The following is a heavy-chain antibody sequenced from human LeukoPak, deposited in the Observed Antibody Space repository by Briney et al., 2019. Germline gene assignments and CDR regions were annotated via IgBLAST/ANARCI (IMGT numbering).Heavy chain of an antibody. CDR3: AGRYCSGGSCYSPFNWFDP. CDR1: GGSTSRGGYY. D-gene: IGHD2-15*01. CDR2: IYYSGST. V-gene: IGHV4-31*03. J-gene: IGHJ5*02. Sequence: SETLSLTCTVSGGSTSRGGYYSSWIRQHPGNCLEWIGYIYYSGSTYYDPSLKSRVTISVDTSKNQFSLKLSSVTAADTAVYYCAGRYCSGGSCYSPFNWFDPWGQGTLVTVSS.